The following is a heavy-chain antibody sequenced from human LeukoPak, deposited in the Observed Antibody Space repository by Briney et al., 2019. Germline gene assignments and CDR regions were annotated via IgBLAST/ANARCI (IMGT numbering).Heavy chain of an antibody. D-gene: IGHD3-22*01. Sequence: ASVKVSCKASGYTFTSYYMHWVRQAPGQGVEWMGIINPSGGSTSYAQKLQGRVTMTRDMSTSTVYMELSSLRSEDTAVYYCAVPQTNYYDSSGRYYYYYMDVWGKGTTVTVSS. CDR2: INPSGGST. CDR1: GYTFTSYY. J-gene: IGHJ6*03. V-gene: IGHV1-46*04. CDR3: AVPQTNYYDSSGRYYYYYMDV.